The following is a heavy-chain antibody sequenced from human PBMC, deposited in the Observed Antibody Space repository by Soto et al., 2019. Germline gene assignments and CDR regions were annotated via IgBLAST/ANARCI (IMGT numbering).Heavy chain of an antibody. CDR3: AKYRRTEAEGFTLDY. J-gene: IGHJ4*02. CDR1: GDSINHYY. Sequence: PSETLSLTCTVSGDSINHYYWSWIRQPPGKRPEWIGYIYYTGSTTYNPSLESRVTTSVDTSRNQFSLKLSSVNAADTAVYYCAKYRRTEAEGFTLDYWGRGTLVTVSS. V-gene: IGHV4-59*01. D-gene: IGHD6-13*01. CDR2: IYYTGST.